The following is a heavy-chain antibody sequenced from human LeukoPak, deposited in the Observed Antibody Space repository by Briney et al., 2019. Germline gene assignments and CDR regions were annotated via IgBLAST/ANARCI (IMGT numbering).Heavy chain of an antibody. CDR1: GYTFNGYY. D-gene: IGHD6-19*01. CDR3: ATSSGWKSNIHY. J-gene: IGHJ4*02. V-gene: IGHV1-2*02. CDR2: INPNSGGT. Sequence: ASVKVSCKASGYTFNGYYIHWVRQAPGQGLECMGWINPNSGGTNYAQKFQGRVTMTRDTSISTAYMELSRLRSDDTAVFYCATSSGWKSNIHYWGQGTLVTVSS.